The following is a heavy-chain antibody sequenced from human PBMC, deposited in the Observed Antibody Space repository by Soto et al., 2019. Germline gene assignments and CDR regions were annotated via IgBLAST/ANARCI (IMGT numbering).Heavy chain of an antibody. V-gene: IGHV3-23*01. Sequence: EVQLLESGGGLVQPGGSLRLSCAVSGFTFRNYVMSWVRQAPGKGLEWVSGIGGLGGNAYTADSVKGRFTISRDNSKSTLYLQMSSLRAEDTAIYYCARHFYDSSGPYYFDYWGQGSLVTVSS. D-gene: IGHD3-22*01. CDR2: IGGLGGNA. CDR3: ARHFYDSSGPYYFDY. CDR1: GFTFRNYV. J-gene: IGHJ4*02.